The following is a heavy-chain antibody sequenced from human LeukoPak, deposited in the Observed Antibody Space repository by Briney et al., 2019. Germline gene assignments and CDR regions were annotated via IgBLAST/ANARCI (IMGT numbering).Heavy chain of an antibody. CDR2: IYYSGST. CDR3: AKTDSGYDPLFDY. V-gene: IGHV4-59*01. D-gene: IGHD5-12*01. J-gene: IGHJ4*02. CDR1: GGSISSYY. Sequence: PSETLSLTCTVSGGSISSYYWSWIRQPPGKGLEWTGYIYYSGSTNYNPSLKSRVTISVDTSKNQFSLKLSSVTAADTAVYYCAKTDSGYDPLFDYWGQGTLVTVSS.